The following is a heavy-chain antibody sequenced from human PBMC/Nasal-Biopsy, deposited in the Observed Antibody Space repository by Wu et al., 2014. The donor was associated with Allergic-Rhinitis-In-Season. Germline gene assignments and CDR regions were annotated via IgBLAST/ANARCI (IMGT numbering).Heavy chain of an antibody. J-gene: IGHJ4*02. Sequence: TLSLTCTVSGASISSYYWIWIRQPPGKGLEYIGYMSYNGRTKYIPSLESRVAMSVDTSKSQFSLKVSSVTAADTAVYYCARSRRFSVSGVLIRPDAWGQGTLVTVSS. V-gene: IGHV4-59*01. D-gene: IGHD3-3*02. CDR3: ARSRRFSVSGVLIRPDA. CDR1: GASISSYY. CDR2: MSYNGRT.